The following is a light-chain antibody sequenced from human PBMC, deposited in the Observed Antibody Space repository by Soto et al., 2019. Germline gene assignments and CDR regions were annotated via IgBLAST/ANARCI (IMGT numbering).Light chain of an antibody. Sequence: EIVMTQSPATLSVSPGERATLSCRASQTVGSNLAWYQQKPGQAPSLLLYGASTRATGIPARFSGSGSGTEFTLTISSLQSEDFAVYYCQQYNNWPPWTFGQGTRVEIK. CDR2: GAS. CDR3: QQYNNWPPWT. J-gene: IGKJ1*01. V-gene: IGKV3-15*01. CDR1: QTVGSN.